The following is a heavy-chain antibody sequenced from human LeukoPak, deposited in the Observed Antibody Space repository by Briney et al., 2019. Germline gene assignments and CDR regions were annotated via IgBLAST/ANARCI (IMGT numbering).Heavy chain of an antibody. V-gene: IGHV4-30-4*01. CDR3: ASGYGDYGAVDY. J-gene: IGHJ4*02. CDR1: GGSISSGDYY. Sequence: NTSETLSLTCSVSGGSISSGDYYWSWIRQPPGKGLEWIGYIYYSGSTYYNPSLKSRVTISVDTSKNQFSLKLSSVTAADTAVYYCASGYGDYGAVDYWGQGTLVTVSS. D-gene: IGHD4-17*01. CDR2: IYYSGST.